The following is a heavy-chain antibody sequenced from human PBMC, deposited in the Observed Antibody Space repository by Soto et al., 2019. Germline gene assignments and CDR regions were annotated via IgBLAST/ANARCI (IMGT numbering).Heavy chain of an antibody. CDR3: ARDLWSILVSHSGRLGY. V-gene: IGHV1-3*01. Sequence: VKVSCKASGYTFTSFAVYWVRQAPGQRLEWMGWINAGNGNTKYSQKFQGRVTITRDTSASTAYMELSSLRSEDTAVYYCARDLWSILVSHSGRLGYWGQGTQVTVSS. CDR1: GYTFTSFA. CDR2: INAGNGNT. D-gene: IGHD2-2*01. J-gene: IGHJ4*02.